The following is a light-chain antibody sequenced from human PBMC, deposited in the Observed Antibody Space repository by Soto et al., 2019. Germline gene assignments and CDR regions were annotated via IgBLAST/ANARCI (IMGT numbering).Light chain of an antibody. CDR1: QSISSY. Sequence: LQMTQSPSSLSASVGDRVTITCRASQSISSYLNWYQQKPGKAPKLLIYAASSLQSGVPSRFSGSGSGTDFTLTISSLQPEDFATYYCQQSYTTPLTFGGGTKV. J-gene: IGKJ4*01. V-gene: IGKV1-39*01. CDR2: AAS. CDR3: QQSYTTPLT.